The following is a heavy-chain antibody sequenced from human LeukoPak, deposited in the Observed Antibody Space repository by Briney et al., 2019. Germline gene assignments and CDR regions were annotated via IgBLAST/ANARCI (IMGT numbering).Heavy chain of an antibody. Sequence: SQTLSLTCAISGDSVSSNSAAWNWIRQSPSRGLEWLGRTYYRSKWYNDYAVSVKSRITINPDTSKNQFSLQLNSVTPEDTAMYYCARWAPAGNSGWHRDAFDIWGQGTMVTVSS. CDR1: GDSVSSNSAA. CDR3: ARWAPAGNSGWHRDAFDI. CDR2: TYYRSKWYN. D-gene: IGHD6-19*01. J-gene: IGHJ3*02. V-gene: IGHV6-1*01.